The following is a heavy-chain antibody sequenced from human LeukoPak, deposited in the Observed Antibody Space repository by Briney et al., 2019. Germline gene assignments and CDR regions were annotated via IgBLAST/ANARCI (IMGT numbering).Heavy chain of an antibody. CDR3: ARLYVGATRWVDY. CDR2: INHSGST. J-gene: IGHJ4*02. CDR1: GGSFSGYY. D-gene: IGHD1-26*01. Sequence: SETLSLTCAVYGGSFSGYYWSWIRQPPGKGLEWIGEINHSGSTNYNPSLKSRVTISVDTSKNQFSLKLSSVTAADTAVYYCARLYVGATRWVDYWGQGTLVTVSS. V-gene: IGHV4-34*01.